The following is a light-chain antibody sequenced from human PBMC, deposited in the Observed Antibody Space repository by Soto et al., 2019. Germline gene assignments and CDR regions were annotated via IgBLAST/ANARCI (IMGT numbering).Light chain of an antibody. CDR2: KES. V-gene: IGKV1-5*03. CDR3: QHYNSYSEA. CDR1: QTISSW. J-gene: IGKJ1*01. Sequence: DIQMTQSPSTLSGSVGDRVTITCRASQTISSWLAWYQQKPGKAPKLLIYKESTLKSGVPSRFSGSGSGTEFTLTISSLQTDEFATYYCQHYNSYSEAFGQGTKVDI.